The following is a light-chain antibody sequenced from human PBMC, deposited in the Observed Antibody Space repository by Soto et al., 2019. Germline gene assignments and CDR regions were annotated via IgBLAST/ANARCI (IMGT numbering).Light chain of an antibody. Sequence: EVVMTQSPATLSVSPGERATLSCRASQSISNNLAWYQQKPCQAPRLLIFGASTRATGVPARFSGSGSGTEFILTISSLQSEDFATYYCQESYSTPRWTFGQGTKVDIK. V-gene: IGKV3-15*01. J-gene: IGKJ1*01. CDR1: QSISNN. CDR2: GAS. CDR3: QESYSTPRWT.